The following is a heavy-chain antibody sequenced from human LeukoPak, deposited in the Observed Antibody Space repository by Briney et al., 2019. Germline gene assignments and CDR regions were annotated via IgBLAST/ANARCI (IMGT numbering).Heavy chain of an antibody. V-gene: IGHV4-61*02. CDR3: ARWVGYCSGGSCYEGMGFDY. D-gene: IGHD2-15*01. CDR2: IYTSGST. J-gene: IGHJ4*02. Sequence: SETLSLTCTVSGGSISSGNYYWSWIRQPAGKGLEWIGRIYTSGSTNYNPSLKSRVTISVDTSKNQFSLKLSSVTAADTAVYYCARWVGYCSGGSCYEGMGFDYWGQGTLVTVSS. CDR1: GGSISSGNYY.